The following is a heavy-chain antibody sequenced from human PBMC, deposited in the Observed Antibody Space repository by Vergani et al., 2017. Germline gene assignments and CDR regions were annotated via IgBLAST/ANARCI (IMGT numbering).Heavy chain of an antibody. V-gene: IGHV3-20*04. D-gene: IGHD3-22*01. CDR3: ASQYYYDSSGKRGY. CDR1: GFTFDDYG. CDR2: INWNGGST. J-gene: IGHJ4*02. Sequence: EVQLVESGGGVVRPGGSLRLSCAASGFTFDDYGMSWVRHAPGKGLEWVSGINWNGGSTGYADSVKGRFTISRDNAKNSLYLQMNSLRAEDTALYYCASQYYYDSSGKRGYWGQGTLVTVSS.